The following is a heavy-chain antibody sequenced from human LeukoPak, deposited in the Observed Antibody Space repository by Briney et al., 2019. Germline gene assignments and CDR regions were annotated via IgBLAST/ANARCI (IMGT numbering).Heavy chain of an antibody. CDR2: INPNSGGT. D-gene: IGHD6-19*01. Sequence: GASVKVSCKASGYTFTGYYMHWVRQAPGQGLEWMGWINPNSGGTNYAQKFQGRVTMTRDTSISTAYMELSRLRSGDTAVYYCARGYSSGRDSDMDVWGQGTTVTVSS. CDR1: GYTFTGYY. J-gene: IGHJ6*02. V-gene: IGHV1-2*02. CDR3: ARGYSSGRDSDMDV.